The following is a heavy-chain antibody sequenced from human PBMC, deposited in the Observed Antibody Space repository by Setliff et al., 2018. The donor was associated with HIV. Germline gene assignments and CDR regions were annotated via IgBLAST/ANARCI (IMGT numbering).Heavy chain of an antibody. CDR3: ARDLDYYYGMDV. J-gene: IGHJ6*02. Sequence: GGSLRLSCAASGFTFRSYAMHWVRQAPGKGLEWVAVIGYDGSKEYYADSVKGRFTVSRDNSKAYLQMNSLRGEDTAVYYCARDLDYYYGMDVWGQGTTVTVSS. CDR1: GFTFRSYA. V-gene: IGHV3-30-3*01. CDR2: IGYDGSKE.